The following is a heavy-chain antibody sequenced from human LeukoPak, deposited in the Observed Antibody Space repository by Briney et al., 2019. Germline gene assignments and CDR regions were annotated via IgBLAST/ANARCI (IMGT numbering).Heavy chain of an antibody. CDR2: ISGSGDNT. D-gene: IGHD3-22*01. V-gene: IGHV3-23*01. CDR1: GFTFGSYA. CDR3: AKGSYYDSSGSFYVDY. J-gene: IGHJ4*02. Sequence: GGSLRLSCAASGFTFGSYAMSWVRQAPGKGLEWVSGISGSGDNTYYADSVKGRFTISRDNSKNTLYVQVNSLGTEDTAAYYCAKGSYYDSSGSFYVDYWGQGTLVTVSS.